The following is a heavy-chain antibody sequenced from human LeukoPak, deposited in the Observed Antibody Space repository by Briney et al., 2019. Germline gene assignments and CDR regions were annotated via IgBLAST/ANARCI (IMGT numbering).Heavy chain of an antibody. Sequence: GGSLRLSCAASGFIFSSYWMSWVRQAPGKGLEWVASIKEDGTETYYVDSVKGRFTISRDNAKNSLYLQMNSLRVEDTAVYYCARGDPSWGVVVISEAHYWGQGTLVTVSS. CDR3: ARGDPSWGVVVISEAHY. CDR2: IKEDGTET. CDR1: GFIFSSYW. J-gene: IGHJ4*02. V-gene: IGHV3-7*01. D-gene: IGHD3-22*01.